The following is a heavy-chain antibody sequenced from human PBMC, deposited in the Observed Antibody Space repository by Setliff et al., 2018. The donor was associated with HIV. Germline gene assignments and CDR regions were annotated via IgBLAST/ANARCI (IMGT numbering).Heavy chain of an antibody. CDR2: ISADNGDT. CDR1: GYTMSNYG. CDR3: TRDEFYYGSGNYYKADYFDP. V-gene: IGHV1-18*01. Sequence: GASVKVSCKASGYTMSNYGISWVRQAPGQGLEWMGWISADNGDTNYAQKFQGRVSLNTDTSKNTAYMELRSLRSDDTAVYYCTRDEFYYGSGNYYKADYFDPWGQGTLVTVSS. J-gene: IGHJ5*02. D-gene: IGHD3-10*01.